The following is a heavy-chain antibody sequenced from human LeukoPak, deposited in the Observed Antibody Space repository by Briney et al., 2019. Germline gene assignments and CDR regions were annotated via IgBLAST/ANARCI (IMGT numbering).Heavy chain of an antibody. CDR1: GLNVSINY. J-gene: IGHJ4*02. Sequence: GGSLRLSCVPSGLNVSINYMSWVRQAPGKGLEWVSIIYSGGPTYYADSVKGRFTISRDNSKNTLYLQMNRLRADDTAVYYCARDWGRTHGYNWGPFDYWGQGTLVTVSS. D-gene: IGHD5-24*01. V-gene: IGHV3-66*01. CDR2: IYSGGPT. CDR3: ARDWGRTHGYNWGPFDY.